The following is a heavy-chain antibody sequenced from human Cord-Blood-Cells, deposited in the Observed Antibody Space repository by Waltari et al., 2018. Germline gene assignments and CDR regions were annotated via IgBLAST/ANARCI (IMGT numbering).Heavy chain of an antibody. V-gene: IGHV4-39*01. D-gene: IGHD2-15*01. CDR1: GASISSSSYY. J-gene: IGHJ3*02. Sequence: QLQLQESGPGLVKPSETPSLTCTVSGASISSSSYYWGWIRQPPGKGLEWIGSIYYSWSTYYTPSLKSRGTISVDTSKSQFSLKLSSVTAADTAVYYCARHVAPLGPLVVAADAFDIWGQGTMVTVSS. CDR3: ARHVAPLGPLVVAADAFDI. CDR2: IYYSWST.